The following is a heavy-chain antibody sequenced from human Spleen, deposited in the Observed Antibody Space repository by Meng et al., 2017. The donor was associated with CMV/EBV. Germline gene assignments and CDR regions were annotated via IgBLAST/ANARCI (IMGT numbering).Heavy chain of an antibody. V-gene: IGHV1-3*01. CDR2: MDAGNGNT. D-gene: IGHD5-24*01. CDR1: GYTFANYA. Sequence: SCKASGYTFANYAIHWVRQAPGQRLECMGWMDAGNGNTRYSQKFQGRVTITRDTSATTAHMELSSLRSEDTAVYYCARVAAWHVDYWGQGTLVTVSS. J-gene: IGHJ4*02. CDR3: ARVAAWHVDY.